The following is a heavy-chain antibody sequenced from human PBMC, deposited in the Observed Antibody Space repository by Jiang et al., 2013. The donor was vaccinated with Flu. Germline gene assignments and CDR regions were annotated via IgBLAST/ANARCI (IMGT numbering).Heavy chain of an antibody. CDR2: TYYRSKWYN. V-gene: IGHV6-1*01. J-gene: IGHJ4*02. CDR3: ARESPSGYDYPRYVDY. D-gene: IGHD5-12*01. Sequence: SQTLSLTCAISGDSVSSNSAAWNWIRQSPSRGLEWLGRTYYRSKWYNDYAVSVKSRITINPDTSKNQFSLQLNSVTPEDTAVYYCARESPSGYDYPRYVDYWGQGTLVTVSS. CDR1: GDSVSSNSAA.